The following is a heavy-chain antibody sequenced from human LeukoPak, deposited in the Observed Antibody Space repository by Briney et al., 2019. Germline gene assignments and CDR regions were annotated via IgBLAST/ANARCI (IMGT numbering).Heavy chain of an antibody. CDR3: AKARRGIAVAGFDY. CDR1: GFTFSSYG. Sequence: GRSLRLSCAASGFTFSSYGMHWVRQAPGKGLEWVAVISYDGSNKYYADSVKGRFTISRDNSKNTLYLQMNSLRAEDTAVYYCAKARRGIAVAGFDYWGQGTLVTVSS. J-gene: IGHJ4*02. V-gene: IGHV3-30*18. D-gene: IGHD6-19*01. CDR2: ISYDGSNK.